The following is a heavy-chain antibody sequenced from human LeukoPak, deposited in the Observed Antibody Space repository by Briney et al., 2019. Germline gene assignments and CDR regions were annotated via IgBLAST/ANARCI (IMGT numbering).Heavy chain of an antibody. D-gene: IGHD3-16*01. J-gene: IGHJ4*02. CDR3: ARVRWGGLYYFDY. V-gene: IGHV3-74*01. CDR2: INSDGRST. CDR1: GFTFSSYW. Sequence: GGPLRLSCAASGFTFSSYWMHWVRQAPGKGLVGVSRINSDGRSTNYADSVKGRFTISRDNAKNTLYLQMNSLRAEDTAVYYCARVRWGGLYYFDYWGRGTLVTVSS.